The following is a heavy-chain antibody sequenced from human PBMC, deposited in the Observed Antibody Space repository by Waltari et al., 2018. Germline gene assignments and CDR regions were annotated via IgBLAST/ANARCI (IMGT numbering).Heavy chain of an antibody. V-gene: IGHV1-69*01. CDR2: IIPIFGTA. CDR3: AGHRGSGLFYYYGMDV. D-gene: IGHD3-16*01. J-gene: IGHJ6*02. Sequence: GLDWMGGIIPIFGTANYAQKFQGRVTITADESTSTAYMELSSLRSEDTAVYYCAGHRGSGLFYYYGMDVWGQGTTVTVSS.